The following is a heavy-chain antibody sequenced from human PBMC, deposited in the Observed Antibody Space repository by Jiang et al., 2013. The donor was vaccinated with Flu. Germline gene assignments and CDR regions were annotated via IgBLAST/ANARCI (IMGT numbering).Heavy chain of an antibody. CDR1: GFTFSSYG. V-gene: IGHV3-33*01. CDR3: ARYGYSSSWYGGVYYYYGMDV. Sequence: VQLVESGGGVVQPGRSLRLSCAASGFTFSSYGMHWVRQAPGKGLEWVAVIWYDGSNKYYADSVKGRFTISRDNSKNTLYLQMNSLRAEDTAVYYCARYGYSSSWYGGVYYYYGMDVWGQGTTVTVSS. CDR2: IWYDGSNK. D-gene: IGHD6-13*01. J-gene: IGHJ6*02.